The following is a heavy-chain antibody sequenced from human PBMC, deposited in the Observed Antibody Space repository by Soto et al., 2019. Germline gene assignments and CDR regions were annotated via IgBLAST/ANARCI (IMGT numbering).Heavy chain of an antibody. CDR3: ARRARGSYWGGEFDY. D-gene: IGHD1-26*01. CDR2: IIPIFGTA. V-gene: IGHV1-69*01. J-gene: IGHJ4*02. Sequence: QVQLVQSGAEVKKPGSSVKVSCKASGGTFSSYAISWVRQAPGQGLEWMGGIIPIFGTANYAQKFQGRVTITADESTSTAYMEPSSLRSEDRAVYYCARRARGSYWGGEFDYWGQGTLVTVSS. CDR1: GGTFSSYA.